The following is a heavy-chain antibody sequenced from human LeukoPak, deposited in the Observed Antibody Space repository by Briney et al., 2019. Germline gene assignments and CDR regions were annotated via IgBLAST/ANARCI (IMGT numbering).Heavy chain of an antibody. CDR2: IDPDGSGI. Sequence: GGSLRLSCAASGFTFSSYWMHWVRQAPGKGLVWVSRIDPDGSGIRYADSVRGRFAISRDNAKNTLYLEMNSLRAEDTAVYYCASLGRLRSWGQGTLVTVSS. D-gene: IGHD3-3*01. CDR1: GFTFSSYW. CDR3: ASLGRLRS. J-gene: IGHJ5*02. V-gene: IGHV3-74*01.